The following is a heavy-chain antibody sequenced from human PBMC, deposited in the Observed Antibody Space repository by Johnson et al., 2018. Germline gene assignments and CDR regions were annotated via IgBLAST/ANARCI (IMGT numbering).Heavy chain of an antibody. V-gene: IGHV3-30-3*01. J-gene: IGHJ6*03. D-gene: IGHD2-21*01. CDR1: GFTFSSYA. Sequence: QVQLVQSGGGVVQPGRSLRLSCEASGFTFSSYAMHWVRQAPGKGLEWVAVISYDGSNKYYADSVKGRFTISRDNSKNTLYLQMNSLRAEDTAVYYCARIAGPYYYYYYMDVLGKGTTVTVSS. CDR2: ISYDGSNK. CDR3: ARIAGPYYYYYYMDV.